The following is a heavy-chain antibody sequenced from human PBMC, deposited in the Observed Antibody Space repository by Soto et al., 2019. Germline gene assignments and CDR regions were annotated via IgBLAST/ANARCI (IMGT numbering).Heavy chain of an antibody. Sequence: GGSLRLSCAASGFTFSSYAMSWVRQAPGKGLEWVSTISTSGGSTYYADSVKGRFTISRDNSKNTLYLQMNSLRAEDTAVYYCAKDGLGAYSYGSYYFDYWGQGTLVTVSS. D-gene: IGHD5-18*01. CDR1: GFTFSSYA. J-gene: IGHJ4*02. CDR2: ISTSGGST. CDR3: AKDGLGAYSYGSYYFDY. V-gene: IGHV3-23*01.